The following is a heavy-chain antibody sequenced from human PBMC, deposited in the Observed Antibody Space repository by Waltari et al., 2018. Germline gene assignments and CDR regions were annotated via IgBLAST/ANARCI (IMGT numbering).Heavy chain of an antibody. CDR2: IYWNDDK. J-gene: IGHJ2*01. Sequence: QITLKESGPTLVKPTQTLTLTCTFSGFSLSTSGVGVGWIRQPPGQALEWLALIYWNDDKRYSPSLKSRLTINKDTSKNQVVLTMTNMDPVDTATYYCAHRPGRNWYFDLWGRGTLVTVSS. CDR3: AHRPGRNWYFDL. CDR1: GFSLSTSGVG. V-gene: IGHV2-5*01.